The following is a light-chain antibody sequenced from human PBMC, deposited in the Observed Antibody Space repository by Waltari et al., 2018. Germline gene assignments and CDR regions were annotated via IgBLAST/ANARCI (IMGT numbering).Light chain of an antibody. J-gene: IGLJ3*02. CDR1: RRDVGSYNL. CDR2: EGS. V-gene: IGLV2-23*01. Sequence: QSALTQPASVSGSPGQSSTISCPGTRRDVGSYNLVSWYQQHPGKAPKLMIYEGSKRPSGVSNRFSGSKSGNTPSRTISGLQAEDEADYYCCSYAGSSTLWVFGGGTKLTVL. CDR3: CSYAGSSTLWV.